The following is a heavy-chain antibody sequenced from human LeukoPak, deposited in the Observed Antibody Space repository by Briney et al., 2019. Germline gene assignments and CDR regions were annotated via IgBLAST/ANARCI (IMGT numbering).Heavy chain of an antibody. J-gene: IGHJ4*02. CDR3: AREDYGGNAIL. D-gene: IGHD4-23*01. CDR2: IYYSGNT. Sequence: SETLSLTCTVSGGSISSYYWSWIRQPPGKGLERIGYIYYSGNTNYNPSLKSRVTISLNTSKNQFTLKLTSVTAADTAVYFCAREDYGGNAILWGQGTLVTVSS. V-gene: IGHV4-59*01. CDR1: GGSISSYY.